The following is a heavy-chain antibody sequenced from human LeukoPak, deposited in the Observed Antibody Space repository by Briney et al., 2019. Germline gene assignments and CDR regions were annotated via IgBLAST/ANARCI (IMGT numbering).Heavy chain of an antibody. V-gene: IGHV4-59*01. CDR2: IYYSGST. Sequence: SETLSLTCTVSGGSISSYYWSWIRQPPGKGLEWIGYIYYSGSTNYNPSHKSRVTISVDTSKNQFSLKLSSVTAADTAVYYCAREWGYLGALDYWGQGTLVTVSS. CDR3: AREWGYLGALDY. CDR1: GGSISSYY. J-gene: IGHJ4*02. D-gene: IGHD1-26*01.